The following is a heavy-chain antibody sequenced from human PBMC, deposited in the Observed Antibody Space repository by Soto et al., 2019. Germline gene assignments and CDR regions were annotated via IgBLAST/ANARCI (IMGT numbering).Heavy chain of an antibody. J-gene: IGHJ3*02. CDR2: IYYSGST. V-gene: IGHV4-39*01. CDR3: ARQANYCSGGSCYSLGEESYAFDI. Sequence: PSETLSLTSTVSGGSISSSSYYWGWIRQPTGKGLEWIGSIYYSGSTYYNPSLKSRVTISVDTSKNQFSLKLSSVTAADTAVYYCARQANYCSGGSCYSLGEESYAFDIGGQGTMVTVSS. CDR1: GGSISSSSYY. D-gene: IGHD2-15*01.